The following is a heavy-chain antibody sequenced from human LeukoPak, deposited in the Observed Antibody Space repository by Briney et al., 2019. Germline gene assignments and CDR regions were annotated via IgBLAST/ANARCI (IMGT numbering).Heavy chain of an antibody. J-gene: IGHJ6*02. CDR1: GFTFSSYS. V-gene: IGHV3-21*01. Sequence: GGSLRLSCAASGFTFSSYSMNWVRQAPGKGLEWVSSISSSSSYIYYADSVKGRFTISRDNAKNSLYLQMNSLRAEDTAAYYCARAIVVVVAATQLNYYYYGMDVWGQGTTVTVSS. CDR3: ARAIVVVVAATQLNYYYYGMDV. D-gene: IGHD2-15*01. CDR2: ISSSSSYI.